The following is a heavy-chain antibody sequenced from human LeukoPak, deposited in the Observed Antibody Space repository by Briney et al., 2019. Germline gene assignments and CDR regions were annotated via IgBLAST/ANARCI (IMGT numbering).Heavy chain of an antibody. Sequence: ASVKVSCKASGYTFTSYAMHWVRQAPGQRLEWMGWINAGNGNTKYSQKFQGRVTITRDTSASTAYMELSSLRSEDTAVYYCARARVAARNWFDPWGQGTLVTVSS. CDR1: GYTFTSYA. D-gene: IGHD6-25*01. V-gene: IGHV1-3*01. CDR2: INAGNGNT. CDR3: ARARVAARNWFDP. J-gene: IGHJ5*02.